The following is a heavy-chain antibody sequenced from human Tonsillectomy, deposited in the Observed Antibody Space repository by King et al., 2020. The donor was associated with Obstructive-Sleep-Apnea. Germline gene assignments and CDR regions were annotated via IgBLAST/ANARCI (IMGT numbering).Heavy chain of an antibody. CDR1: GFSFDDSA. J-gene: IGHJ4*02. V-gene: IGHV3-9*01. CDR3: VKDTVSIVWCGAPPSPNYFDN. D-gene: IGHD3-10*01. Sequence: VQLVESGGGLIQPGRSLRLSCAASGFSFDDSAMHWVRHVPGKGLEWVSGLSWNGANIGYAESVKGRFSISRDNAKNSLYLQMNSLRTEDTALYFCVKDTVSIVWCGAPPSPNYFDNWGQGTLVTVSS. CDR2: LSWNGANI.